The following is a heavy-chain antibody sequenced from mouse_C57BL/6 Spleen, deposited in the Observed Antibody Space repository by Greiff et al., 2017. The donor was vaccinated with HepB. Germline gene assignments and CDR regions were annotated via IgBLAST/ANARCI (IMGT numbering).Heavy chain of an antibody. Sequence: EVQLVEPGGGLVKPGGSLKLSCAASGFTFSSYVMSWVRQTPEKRLEWVATISDGGSYTYYPDNVKGRFTISRDNAKNNLYLQMSHLESEDTAMYYCARYYVGCYWYFDVWGTGTTVTVSS. J-gene: IGHJ1*03. D-gene: IGHD1-1*01. V-gene: IGHV5-4*01. CDR3: ARYYVGCYWYFDV. CDR2: ISDGGSYT. CDR1: GFTFSSYV.